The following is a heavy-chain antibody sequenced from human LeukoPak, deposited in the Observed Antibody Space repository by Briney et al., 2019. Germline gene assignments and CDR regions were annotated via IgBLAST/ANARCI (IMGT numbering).Heavy chain of an antibody. CDR2: IYYSGTT. Sequence: SETLSLTCTVSGGSISGNYYWGWIRQTPGKGLEWIGSIYYSGTTYYNPSLKSRVTISVDTSKNQFSLKLSSVTAADTAVYYCARVYCSSTSCYYFDHWGQGTLVTVS. D-gene: IGHD2-2*01. CDR3: ARVYCSSTSCYYFDH. J-gene: IGHJ4*02. V-gene: IGHV4-39*07. CDR1: GGSISGNYY.